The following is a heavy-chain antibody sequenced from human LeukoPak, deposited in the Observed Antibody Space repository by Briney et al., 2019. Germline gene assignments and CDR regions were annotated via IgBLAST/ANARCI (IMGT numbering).Heavy chain of an antibody. J-gene: IGHJ4*02. D-gene: IGHD6-13*01. CDR1: GFTFSSYG. CDR3: ATGVHGIAAAGDYYFDY. V-gene: IGHV3-30*02. Sequence: PGGSLRLSCAASGFTFSSYGMHWVRQAPGKGLEWVAFIRYDGSNKYYADSVKGRFTISRDNSKNTLYLQMNSLRAEDTAVYYCATGVHGIAAAGDYYFDYWGQGTLVTVSS. CDR2: IRYDGSNK.